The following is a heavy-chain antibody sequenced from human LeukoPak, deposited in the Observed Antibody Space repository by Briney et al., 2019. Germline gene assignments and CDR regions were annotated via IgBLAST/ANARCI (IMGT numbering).Heavy chain of an antibody. V-gene: IGHV4-38-2*02. CDR3: ASDRGLGLSLGELSLPLDY. J-gene: IGHJ4*02. CDR2: IYESGST. D-gene: IGHD3-16*02. CDR1: GYSISSGYY. Sequence: TSETLSLTCTVSGYSISSGYYWGWIRQPPGRGLEWIGSIYESGSTYYNPSLKSRVTISVDTSKNQFSLRMNSVTAADTAVYYCASDRGLGLSLGELSLPLDYWGQGTLVTVSS.